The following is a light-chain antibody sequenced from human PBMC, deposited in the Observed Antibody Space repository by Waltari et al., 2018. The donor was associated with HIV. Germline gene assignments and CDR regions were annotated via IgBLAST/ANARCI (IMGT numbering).Light chain of an antibody. Sequence: QSALTQPASVSGSLGQSITISCTGASTNVGSYSLVSWYQNRPGQAPTLIIYDDSKLPFWISSRVSGSKSGNTASLTISGLQSEDEADYYRCSYGGDDTLVFGGGTKVTAL. CDR2: DDS. V-gene: IGLV2-23*01. CDR3: CSYGGDDTLV. CDR1: STNVGSYSL. J-gene: IGLJ3*02.